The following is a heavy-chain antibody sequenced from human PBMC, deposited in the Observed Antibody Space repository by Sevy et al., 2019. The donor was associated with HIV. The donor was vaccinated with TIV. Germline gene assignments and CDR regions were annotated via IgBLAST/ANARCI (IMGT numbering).Heavy chain of an antibody. J-gene: IGHJ3*02. CDR2: IHDSGNT. D-gene: IGHD3-22*01. V-gene: IGHV4-59*01. CDR3: ARDHFYDSSGYWNDALDI. Sequence: SETLSLTCTVSGTSISVYFWSWIRQAPGKGLEWIGYIHDSGNTNYNPSLKGRVTMSVNTSKNQFSLKLTSVTAADTAVYFCARDHFYDSSGYWNDALDIWGQGTTVTVPS. CDR1: GTSISVYF.